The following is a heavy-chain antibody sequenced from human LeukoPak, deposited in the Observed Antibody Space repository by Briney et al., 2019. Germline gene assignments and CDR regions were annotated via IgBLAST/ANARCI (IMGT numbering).Heavy chain of an antibody. CDR1: GGSISSSSYY. CDR2: IYYSGST. V-gene: IGHV4-39*07. CDR3: ARGFSYYDFWSGYYTGIWFDP. Sequence: SETLSLTCTVSGGSISSSSYYWGWIRQPPGKGLEWIGSIYYSGSTYYNPSLKSRVTISVDTSKNQFSLKLSSVTAADTAVYCCARGFSYYDFWSGYYTGIWFDPWGQGTLVTVSS. J-gene: IGHJ5*02. D-gene: IGHD3-3*01.